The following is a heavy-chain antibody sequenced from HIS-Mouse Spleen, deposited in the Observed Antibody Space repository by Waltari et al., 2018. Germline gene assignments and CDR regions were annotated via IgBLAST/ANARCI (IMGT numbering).Heavy chain of an antibody. V-gene: IGHV3-53*01. CDR3: ARGLXXAFDI. CDR2: IXXXGSX. Sequence: EVQLXXXXXXXXQPXGSLRLSCAASGFTVSSNYMSWVRQAPGKGLEWXXVIXXXGSXXXADXVXXRFTXXXDNSKXXLXLQXNXXRAEDTAVYYCARGLXXAFDI. CDR1: GFTVSSNY. J-gene: IGHJ3*02.